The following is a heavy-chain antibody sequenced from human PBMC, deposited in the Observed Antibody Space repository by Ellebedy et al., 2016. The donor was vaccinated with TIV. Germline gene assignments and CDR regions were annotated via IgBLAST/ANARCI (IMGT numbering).Heavy chain of an antibody. CDR2: IYFSGRT. V-gene: IGHV4-59*04. CDR3: ARFRSGIVVVPAHYGMDV. CDR1: GGSIRNYY. Sequence: SETLSLXXTVAGGSIRNYYWSWTRQPPGKGLEWIGAIYFSGRTHYNPSLKSRATISVDTSKNHFSLTLSSVTAADTAEYYCARFRSGIVVVPAHYGMDVWGQGTTVTVSS. D-gene: IGHD2-2*01. J-gene: IGHJ6*02.